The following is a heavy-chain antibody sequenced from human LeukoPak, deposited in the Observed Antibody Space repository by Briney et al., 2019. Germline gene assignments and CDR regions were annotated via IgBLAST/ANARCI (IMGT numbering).Heavy chain of an antibody. V-gene: IGHV4-39*01. CDR2: IYYSGST. J-gene: IGHJ4*02. D-gene: IGHD6-19*01. Sequence: SETLSLTCTVSGGSISSSSYYWGWIRQPPGKGLEWIGSIYYSGSTYYNPSLKTRVTISVDTSKNQFSLRLSSVTAADTAVHYCARQITVAGKYYFDHWGQGILVTVSS. CDR1: GGSISSSSYY. CDR3: ARQITVAGKYYFDH.